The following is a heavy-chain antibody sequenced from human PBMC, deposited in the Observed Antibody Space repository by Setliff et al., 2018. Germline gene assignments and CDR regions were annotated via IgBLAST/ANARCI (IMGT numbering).Heavy chain of an antibody. CDR2: IYNSGTT. CDR3: ARIAYGSGSYYYYMDL. Sequence: SETLSLTCTVSGASISSSRDYWGWIRQPPGKGLEWIGRIYNSGTTNYNPSLKSRVTISADTSNNSFSLNLFSVTAADTAVYYCARIAYGSGSYYYYMDLWGKGATVTVSS. V-gene: IGHV4-39*02. D-gene: IGHD3-10*01. J-gene: IGHJ6*03. CDR1: GASISSSRDY.